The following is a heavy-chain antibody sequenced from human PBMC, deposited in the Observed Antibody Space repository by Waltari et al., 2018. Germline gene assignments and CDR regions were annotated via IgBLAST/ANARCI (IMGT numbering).Heavy chain of an antibody. CDR2: SSSTGSII. CDR3: VRVASRRAGGDY. CDR1: GFTVRHYE. Sequence: EVQLVESGGHLVQPGGSLRLLCAASGFTVRHYEMNWVRQAPGKGLEWVAYSSSTGSIIYYADSVKGRFTNSRDNAKNSLFLQMNSLRVDDTAVYYCVRVASRRAGGDYWGQGTLVTVSS. V-gene: IGHV3-48*03. J-gene: IGHJ4*02.